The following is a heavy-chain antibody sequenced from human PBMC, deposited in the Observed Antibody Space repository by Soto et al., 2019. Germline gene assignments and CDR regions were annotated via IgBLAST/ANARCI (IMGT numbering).Heavy chain of an antibody. Sequence: QARLVQSGAEMMKPGASVKASCQALEHTSRLYYIHWVRQARGQGLEWMGWINADSGDTTYAEKFRGRVTFTRDTSTNTFHMELSRVRLDDTAMYFCATRDYDILTGYLHIWGQGTQITVSS. CDR3: ATRDYDILTGYLHI. CDR1: EHTSRLYY. J-gene: IGHJ1*01. V-gene: IGHV1-2*02. CDR2: INADSGDT. D-gene: IGHD3-9*01.